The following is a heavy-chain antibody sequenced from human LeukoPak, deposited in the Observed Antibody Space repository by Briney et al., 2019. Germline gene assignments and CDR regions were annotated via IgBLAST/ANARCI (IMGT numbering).Heavy chain of an antibody. J-gene: IGHJ4*02. CDR2: VVTTTT. V-gene: IGHV4-59*01. CDR1: GGSISTYS. CDR3: ARDTTVASGMQF. Sequence: SETLSLTCTVSGGSISTYSWTWVRQPPGKGLEWIGSVVTTTTKYSPALRSRVAISVDTSKNQFSLGLESVTTADTAVHYCARDTTVASGMQFWGQGALVTVSS. D-gene: IGHD6-19*01.